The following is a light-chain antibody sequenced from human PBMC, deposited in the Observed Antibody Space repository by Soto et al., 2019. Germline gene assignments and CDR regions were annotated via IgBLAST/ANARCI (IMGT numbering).Light chain of an antibody. V-gene: IGKV3-20*01. Sequence: EIVLTQSPATLSLSPGERATLSCRASQSVSSSDLAWYQQKPGQAPRLLIYGASSRATGIPDRFSGSGSGTEFTLTISSLQPDDSESYYCQQYNSYSKTFGQGTKVDIK. CDR1: QSVSSSD. CDR3: QQYNSYSKT. J-gene: IGKJ1*01. CDR2: GAS.